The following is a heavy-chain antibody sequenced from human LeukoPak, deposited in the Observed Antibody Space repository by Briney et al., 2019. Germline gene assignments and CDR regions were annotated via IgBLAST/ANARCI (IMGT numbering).Heavy chain of an antibody. CDR2: ISWNSGSI. CDR1: GFTFDDYA. V-gene: IGHV3-9*03. D-gene: IGHD3-10*01. CDR3: AKDGSLDY. J-gene: IGHJ4*02. Sequence: GGSLRLSCAASGFTFDDYAMHWVRQAPGKGLEWVSGISWNSGSIGYADSVKGRFTISRDNAKNSLYLQMNSLRAEDMALYYCAKDGSLDYWGQGTLVTVSS.